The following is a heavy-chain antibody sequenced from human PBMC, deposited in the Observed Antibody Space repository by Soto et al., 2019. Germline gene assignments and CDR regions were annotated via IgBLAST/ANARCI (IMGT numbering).Heavy chain of an antibody. CDR2: INPSGGST. Sequence: QVQLVQSGAEVKKPGASVKVSCKASGYTFTSYYMHWVRQAPGQGLEWMGIINPSGGSTSYAQKFQGRVTMTRDRSTSTVYMELSSLRSEDTAVYYCAREGTSWSGYYLAFDIWGQGTMVTVSS. V-gene: IGHV1-46*01. CDR1: GYTFTSYY. CDR3: AREGTSWSGYYLAFDI. D-gene: IGHD3-3*01. J-gene: IGHJ3*02.